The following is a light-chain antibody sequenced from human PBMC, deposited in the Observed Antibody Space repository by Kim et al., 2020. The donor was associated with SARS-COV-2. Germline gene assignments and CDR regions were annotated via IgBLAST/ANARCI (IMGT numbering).Light chain of an antibody. Sequence: QSITIACTGTSSDVGGYNYVSWYQQDPGKAPKLMIYDVSNRPSGVSNRFSGSKSGNTASLTISGLQAEDEADYYCSSYTSSINYVFGTGTKVTVL. V-gene: IGLV2-14*03. J-gene: IGLJ1*01. CDR3: SSYTSSINYV. CDR2: DVS. CDR1: SSDVGGYNY.